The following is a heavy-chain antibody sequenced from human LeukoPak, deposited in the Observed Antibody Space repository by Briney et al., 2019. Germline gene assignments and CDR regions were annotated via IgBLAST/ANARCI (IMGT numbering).Heavy chain of an antibody. D-gene: IGHD1-14*01. CDR1: GFTFNNYE. CDR3: AREGRMGTADAFDV. CDR2: VGIAGDT. V-gene: IGHV3-13*01. J-gene: IGHJ3*01. Sequence: GGSLRLSCAASGFTFNNYEMHWVRQTAGKGLEWVSAVGIAGDTFYAGSVKGRFSISRDNAESSLFLQMNSLRAGDTAVYYCAREGRMGTADAFDVWGQGTMVTVSS.